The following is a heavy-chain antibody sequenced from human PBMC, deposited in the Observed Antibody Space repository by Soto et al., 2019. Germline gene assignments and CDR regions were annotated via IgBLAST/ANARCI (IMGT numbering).Heavy chain of an antibody. CDR1: AGSVSSYGNY. Sequence: SETLSLTCSVSAGSVSSYGNYWSWIRQRPGIGLEWIGYIHYSGSTYYSQSLNSRLTISLDTSKEQFSLKLRSVTASDTAVYYGTTLDFGGGFFYHSCMGGWGPGTTVTFCS. D-gene: IGHD3-16*01. CDR2: IHYSGST. CDR3: TTLDFGGGFFYHSCMGG. V-gene: IGHV4-31*03. J-gene: IGHJ6*02.